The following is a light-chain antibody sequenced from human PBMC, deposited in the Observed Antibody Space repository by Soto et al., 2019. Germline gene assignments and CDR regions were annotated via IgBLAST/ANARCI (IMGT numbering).Light chain of an antibody. CDR1: QSVSSSY. Sequence: EIVLTQSPGTLSLSPGERATLSCRASQSVSSSYLAWYQQKPGQAPRLLIYGASSRATGIPDRFSVSGSGTDFTLTISRLEPEDFAVYYCQQYDSSPKTFGQGTKVEIK. CDR3: QQYDSSPKT. V-gene: IGKV3-20*01. J-gene: IGKJ1*01. CDR2: GAS.